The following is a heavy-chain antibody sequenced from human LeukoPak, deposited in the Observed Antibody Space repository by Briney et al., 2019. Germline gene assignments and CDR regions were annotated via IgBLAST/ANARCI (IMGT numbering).Heavy chain of an antibody. Sequence: PGGSLKLSCLASGFTFTASGIHWVRQASGKGLEWVGRIRSRANDYATAYAASMEGRFTVSRDDSKNTAYLQINSLKTEDTAVYYCSRLQDDGCGVGNCFDYWGQGTLVTVSS. CDR2: IRSRANDYAT. CDR3: SRLQDDGCGVGNCFDY. J-gene: IGHJ4*02. CDR1: GFTFTASG. V-gene: IGHV3-73*01. D-gene: IGHD2-15*01.